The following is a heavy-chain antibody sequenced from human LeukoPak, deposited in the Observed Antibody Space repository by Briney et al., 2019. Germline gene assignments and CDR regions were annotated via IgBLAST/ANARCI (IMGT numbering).Heavy chain of an antibody. V-gene: IGHV4-39*07. Sequence: SETLSLTCTVSGGSISSNNYYWGWIRQPPGKGLEWIGSISYSGSTYYNPSLKSRVTISIGTSRNQFSLKVTSVTAADTAIYYCAREGLDYGGTLNWFDPWGQGTLVTVSS. CDR3: AREGLDYGGTLNWFDP. J-gene: IGHJ5*02. D-gene: IGHD4-23*01. CDR2: ISYSGST. CDR1: GGSISSNNYY.